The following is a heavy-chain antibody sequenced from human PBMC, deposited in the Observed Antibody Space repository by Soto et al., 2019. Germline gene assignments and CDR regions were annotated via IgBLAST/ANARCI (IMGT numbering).Heavy chain of an antibody. CDR1: GVTFTSYA. Sequence: GVSLRLSCAASGVTFTSYAMTWVRQVPGEGLQWVSSISKSGGSTYYADSVKGRFTNSRDNSKNTLYLQRNSLRAEDTSIYYCAKRSFGFDNWGNGTLVTVSS. CDR2: ISKSGGST. J-gene: IGHJ4*01. D-gene: IGHD3-9*01. V-gene: IGHV3-23*01. CDR3: AKRSFGFDN.